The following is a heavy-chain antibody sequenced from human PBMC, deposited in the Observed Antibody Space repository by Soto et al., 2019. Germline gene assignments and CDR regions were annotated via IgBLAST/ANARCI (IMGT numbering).Heavy chain of an antibody. D-gene: IGHD6-19*01. J-gene: IGHJ4*02. CDR3: ARDGADTYLPDY. CDR1: GFTFINYG. V-gene: IGHV3-33*01. CDR2: IWYDGSNI. Sequence: GGSLRLSCAASGFTFINYGFHWARQAPGKGLEWVAVIWYDGSNINYEDSVKGRFTISRDNSKNTLYLQMNSLRVEDTAVYYCARDGADTYLPDYWGQGTPVTVS.